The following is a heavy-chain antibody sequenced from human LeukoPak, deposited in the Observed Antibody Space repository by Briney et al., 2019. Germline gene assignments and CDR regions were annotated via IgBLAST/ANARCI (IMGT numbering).Heavy chain of an antibody. CDR1: GFTVNSSY. V-gene: IGHV3-66*01. D-gene: IGHD3-16*01. Sequence: GGSLRLSCAASGFTVNSSYMSWVRQAPGKGLEWVSIIYTGGSTYYADSVKGRFTISRDNSKNTLYLQINSLRDDDTAVYYCVRDSYGTSWGQGTLVTVSS. CDR2: IYTGGST. CDR3: VRDSYGTS. J-gene: IGHJ5*02.